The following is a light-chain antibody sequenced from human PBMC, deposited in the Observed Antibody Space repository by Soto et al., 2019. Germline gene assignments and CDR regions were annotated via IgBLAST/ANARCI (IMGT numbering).Light chain of an antibody. Sequence: QSVLTQPASVSGSPGQSITISCTGTSSDVGGYNFVSWYQQHPGKAPKLMIYDVSNRPSGVSNRFSGSKSGNTASLTISGLQAEDEADYYCSSYTSSSTLAVFGGGTKLIVL. CDR3: SSYTSSSTLAV. CDR2: DVS. V-gene: IGLV2-14*01. CDR1: SSDVGGYNF. J-gene: IGLJ2*01.